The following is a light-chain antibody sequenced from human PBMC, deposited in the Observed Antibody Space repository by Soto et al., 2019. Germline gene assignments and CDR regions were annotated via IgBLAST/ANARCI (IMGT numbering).Light chain of an antibody. J-gene: IGKJ3*01. V-gene: IGKV1-39*01. CDR3: QQSYNGPFT. CDR2: SAS. Sequence: DIQMTQSPSSLSASVGDRVTVTCRAGQSIRRYLNWYQQRPGKAPKLLIYSASTLQTGVPSRFSSSGSVTDFTLTISSLQPEDFATYYCQQSYNGPFTVGPGTKVDSK. CDR1: QSIRRY.